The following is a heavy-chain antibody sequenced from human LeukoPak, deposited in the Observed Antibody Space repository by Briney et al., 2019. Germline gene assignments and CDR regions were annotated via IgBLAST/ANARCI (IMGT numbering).Heavy chain of an antibody. CDR3: AKAKNYYEAFDI. V-gene: IGHV3-23*01. CDR1: GFTFSSYG. CDR2: ISGSGGST. D-gene: IGHD3-10*01. J-gene: IGHJ3*02. Sequence: GGTLRLSCAASGFTFSSYGMSWVRQAPGKGLEWVSAISGSGGSTYYADSVKGRFTISRDNSKNTLYLQMNSLRAEDTAVYYCAKAKNYYEAFDIWGQGTMVTVSS.